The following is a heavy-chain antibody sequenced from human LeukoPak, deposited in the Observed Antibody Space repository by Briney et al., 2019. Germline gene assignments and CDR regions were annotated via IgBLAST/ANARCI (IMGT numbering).Heavy chain of an antibody. V-gene: IGHV3-33*01. CDR1: GFTFGDYA. CDR2: IWYDGSNK. D-gene: IGHD4-17*01. Sequence: PGGSLRLSCTASGFTFGDYAMSWVRQAPGKGLEWVAVIWYDGSNKYYADSVKGRFTISRDNSKNTLYLQMNSLRAEDTAVYYCARDNHDYGDLPDYWGQGTLVTVSS. CDR3: ARDNHDYGDLPDY. J-gene: IGHJ4*02.